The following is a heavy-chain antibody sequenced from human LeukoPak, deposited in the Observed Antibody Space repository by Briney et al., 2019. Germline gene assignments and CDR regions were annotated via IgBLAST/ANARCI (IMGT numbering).Heavy chain of an antibody. Sequence: HPGGSLRLSCAASGFTFSSYAMSWVRQAPGKGLEWVSAISGSGGSTFYADSVKGRFTISRDNSKNTLYMQMISLRAEDTAVYYCAKDGSGVAAADYYFDYWGQGTLVTVSS. CDR1: GFTFSSYA. J-gene: IGHJ4*02. CDR3: AKDGSGVAAADYYFDY. CDR2: ISGSGGST. V-gene: IGHV3-23*01. D-gene: IGHD2-15*01.